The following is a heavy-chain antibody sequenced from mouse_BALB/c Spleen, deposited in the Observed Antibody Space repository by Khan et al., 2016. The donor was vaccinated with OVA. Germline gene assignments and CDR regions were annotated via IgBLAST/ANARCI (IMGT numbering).Heavy chain of an antibody. CDR3: ARSPYGNFAY. J-gene: IGHJ3*01. D-gene: IGHD2-1*01. Sequence: EVKLVESGGGLVKPGGSLKLSCAASGFTFSTYAMSWVRQTPEKRLEWVATISSDGDYTYFPDNVTGRFTISRDTAKNTLCLQMTSLRSEDTAMYYCARSPYGNFAYWGQGTLVTVSA. V-gene: IGHV5-9-3*01. CDR2: ISSDGDYT. CDR1: GFTFSTYA.